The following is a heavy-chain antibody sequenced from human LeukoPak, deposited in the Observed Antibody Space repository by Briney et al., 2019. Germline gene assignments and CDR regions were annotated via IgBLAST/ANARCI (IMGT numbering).Heavy chain of an antibody. CDR1: GFTFSSYA. CDR2: ISGSGGST. J-gene: IGHJ4*02. V-gene: IGHV3-23*01. CDR3: AREGPYDFWSGSYFDY. D-gene: IGHD3-3*01. Sequence: GGSLRLSCAASGFTFSSYAMSWVRQAPGKGLEWVSAISGSGGSTYYADSVKGRFTISRDNSKNTLYLQMNSLRAEDTAVYYCAREGPYDFWSGSYFDYWGQGTLVTVSS.